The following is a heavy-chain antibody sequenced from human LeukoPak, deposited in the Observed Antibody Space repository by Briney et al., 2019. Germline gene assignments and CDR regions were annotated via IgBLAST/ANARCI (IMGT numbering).Heavy chain of an antibody. Sequence: GGSLSLSCAASGFTLSSYAMHWVRQAPGKGLEWVAVISYDGSNKYYADSVKGRFTISRDNSKNTLYLQMNSLRAEDTAVYYCARDEAYCGGDCYSFFDYWGQGTLVTVSS. V-gene: IGHV3-30*04. J-gene: IGHJ4*02. D-gene: IGHD2-21*02. CDR1: GFTLSSYA. CDR3: ARDEAYCGGDCYSFFDY. CDR2: ISYDGSNK.